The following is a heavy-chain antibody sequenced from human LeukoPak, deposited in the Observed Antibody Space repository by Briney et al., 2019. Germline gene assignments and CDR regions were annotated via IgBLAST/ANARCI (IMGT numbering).Heavy chain of an antibody. CDR3: ASAPRSSFNYGST. CDR1: GFPFSSYW. Sequence: PGGSLRLACAAAGFPFSSYWMSWVRQAAGKGLEWVANINQDGGEKYYMDSVKGRFSISRDNAKNSLYLQMNSLRAEDTAVYYCASAPRSSFNYGSTWGQGTLVTVSS. CDR2: INQDGGEK. D-gene: IGHD3-10*01. J-gene: IGHJ4*02. V-gene: IGHV3-7*01.